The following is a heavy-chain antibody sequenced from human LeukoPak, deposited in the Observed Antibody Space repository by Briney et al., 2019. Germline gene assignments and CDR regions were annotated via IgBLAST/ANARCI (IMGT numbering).Heavy chain of an antibody. Sequence: SDTQSLTYTVSDDSISDYYRGWIRQPPGTGREWIGYFHNSGTSTYNPSLKSRVTISADTSKNQFSLKLNSLTTADTAVYYCTRGAGWLIDYWGQGILVTVSS. CDR3: TRGAGWLIDY. V-gene: IGHV4-59*07. J-gene: IGHJ4*02. CDR2: FHNSGTS. D-gene: IGHD3-16*01. CDR1: DDSISDYY.